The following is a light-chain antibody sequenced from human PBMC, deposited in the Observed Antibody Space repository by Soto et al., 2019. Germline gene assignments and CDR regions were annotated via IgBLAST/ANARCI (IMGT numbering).Light chain of an antibody. V-gene: IGKV3-11*01. CDR1: QSVSSY. J-gene: IGKJ2*01. Sequence: EIVMTQSPATLSVSPGERATLSCRASQSVSSYLAWYQQKPGQAPRLLIYDASNRATGIPAMFSGSGSGTDFTLTISSLEHEDFAVYYCQQRSNWPGTFGQGTKLEIK. CDR3: QQRSNWPGT. CDR2: DAS.